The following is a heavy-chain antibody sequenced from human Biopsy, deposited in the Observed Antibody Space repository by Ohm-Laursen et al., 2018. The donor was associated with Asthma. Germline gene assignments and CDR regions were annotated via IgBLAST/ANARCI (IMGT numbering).Heavy chain of an antibody. D-gene: IGHD3-10*01. V-gene: IGHV3-30-3*01. CDR3: ARGPNYHGSGRAPIGMDV. CDR1: GFTFSSYA. CDR2: ISYDGSNK. Sequence: SLRLSCTASGFTFSSYAMHWVRQAPGKGLEWVAVISYDGSNKYYADSVKGRFTISRDNSKNTLYLQMNSLRAEDTAVYYCARGPNYHGSGRAPIGMDVWGQGTTVTVSS. J-gene: IGHJ6*02.